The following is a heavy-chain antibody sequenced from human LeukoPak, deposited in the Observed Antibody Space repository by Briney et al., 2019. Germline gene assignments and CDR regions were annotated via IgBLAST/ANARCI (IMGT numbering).Heavy chain of an antibody. CDR1: GGSISSYY. CDR3: ARGADYYDSSGYYQYYFDY. J-gene: IGHJ4*02. D-gene: IGHD3-22*01. V-gene: IGHV4-59*01. CDR2: IYNSGNT. Sequence: SETLSLTCTVSGGSISSYYWNWIRQPLGKGLEWIGYIYNSGNTNYNPSLKSGVTISVDTSKNQFSLKLSFVTAADTAVYHCARGADYYDSSGYYQYYFDYWGQGTLVTVSS.